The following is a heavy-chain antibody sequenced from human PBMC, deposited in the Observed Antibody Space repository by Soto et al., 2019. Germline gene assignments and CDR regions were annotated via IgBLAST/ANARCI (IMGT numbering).Heavy chain of an antibody. D-gene: IGHD3-16*01. CDR3: AKDQAATYYDYVSLLN. CDR2: ISGSGGST. V-gene: IGHV3-23*01. CDR1: GFTFSSYA. Sequence: QPGGSLRLSCAASGFTFSSYAMSWVRQAPGKGLEWVSAISGSGGSTYYADSVKGRFTISRDNSKNTLYLQMNSLRAEDTAVYYCAKDQAATYYDYVSLLNWGQGTLVTVSS. J-gene: IGHJ4*02.